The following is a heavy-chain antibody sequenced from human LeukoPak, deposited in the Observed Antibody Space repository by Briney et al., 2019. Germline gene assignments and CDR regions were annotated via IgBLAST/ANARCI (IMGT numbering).Heavy chain of an antibody. Sequence: PSETLSLTCAVYGGSFSGYYWSWIRHPPGKGLEWIGEINHSGSTNYNPSLKSRVTISVDTSKNQFSLKLSSVTAADTAVYYCARTPPFYDFWSGYSNSYYFDYWGQGTLVTVSS. CDR1: GGSFSGYY. CDR2: INHSGST. D-gene: IGHD3-3*01. V-gene: IGHV4-34*01. J-gene: IGHJ4*02. CDR3: ARTPPFYDFWSGYSNSYYFDY.